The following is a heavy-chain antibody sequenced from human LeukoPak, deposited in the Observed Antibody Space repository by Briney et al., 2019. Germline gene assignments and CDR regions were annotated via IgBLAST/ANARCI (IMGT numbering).Heavy chain of an antibody. CDR3: AREVTVTTESWFDP. J-gene: IGHJ5*02. D-gene: IGHD4-17*01. CDR2: IYYSGST. V-gene: IGHV4-39*07. CDR1: GGSISSSSYY. Sequence: PSETLSLTCTVSGGSISSSSYYWGWIRQPPGKGLEWIGSIYYSGSTYYNPSLKSRVTISVDTSKNQFSLKLSSVTAADTAVYYCAREVTVTTESWFDPWGQGTLVTVSS.